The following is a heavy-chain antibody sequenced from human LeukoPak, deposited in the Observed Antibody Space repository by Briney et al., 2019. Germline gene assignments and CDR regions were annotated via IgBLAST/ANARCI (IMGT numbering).Heavy chain of an antibody. V-gene: IGHV3-30*02. D-gene: IGHD4-17*01. CDR3: AKAKDSGDPISYYFDY. Sequence: PGGSLRLSCAASGFTFSSYGMHWVRQAPGKGLEWVAFIRYDGSNKYYADSVKGRFTISRDNSKNTLYLQMNSLRAEDTAVYYCAKAKDSGDPISYYFDYWGQGTLVTVSS. CDR2: IRYDGSNK. CDR1: GFTFSSYG. J-gene: IGHJ4*02.